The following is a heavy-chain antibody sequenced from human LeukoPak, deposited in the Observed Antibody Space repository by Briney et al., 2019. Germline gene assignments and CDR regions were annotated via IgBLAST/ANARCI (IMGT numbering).Heavy chain of an antibody. V-gene: IGHV3-20*04. Sequence: GSLRLSCTDSESTFADYGMSWVRQAPGKGLEWVSGINWKGDNTGYGDSVKGRFTISRDNAKNSLYLQMKSLRAEDTALYCCARDLSASWYSLGSWGQGTLVTVSS. CDR2: INWKGDNT. CDR1: ESTFADYG. D-gene: IGHD6-13*01. J-gene: IGHJ4*02. CDR3: ARDLSASWYSLGS.